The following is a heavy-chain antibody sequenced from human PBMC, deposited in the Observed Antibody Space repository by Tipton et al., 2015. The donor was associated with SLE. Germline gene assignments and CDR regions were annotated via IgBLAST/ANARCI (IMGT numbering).Heavy chain of an antibody. V-gene: IGHV4-34*01. CDR2: INHSGST. D-gene: IGHD6-13*01. CDR1: GGSFSGYY. CDR3: ARRWYSSSWAFDY. Sequence: LRLSCAVYGGSFSGYYWSWIRQPPGKGLEWIGEINHSGSTNYNPSLKSRVTISVDTSKNQFSLKLSSVTAADTAVYYCARRWYSSSWAFDYWGQGTLVTVSS. J-gene: IGHJ4*02.